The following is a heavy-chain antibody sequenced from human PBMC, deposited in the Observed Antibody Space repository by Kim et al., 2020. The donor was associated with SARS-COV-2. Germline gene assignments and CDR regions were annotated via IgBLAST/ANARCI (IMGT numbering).Heavy chain of an antibody. J-gene: IGHJ4*02. CDR1: GGSISSSSYY. CDR2: IYYSGST. D-gene: IGHD1-26*01. Sequence: SETLSLTCTVSGGSISSSSYYWGWIRQPPGKGLEWIGSIYYSGSTYYNPSLKSRVTISVDTSKNQFSLKLSSVTAADTAVYYCARDQLTRGSYTDYWGQG. CDR3: ARDQLTRGSYTDY. V-gene: IGHV4-39*07.